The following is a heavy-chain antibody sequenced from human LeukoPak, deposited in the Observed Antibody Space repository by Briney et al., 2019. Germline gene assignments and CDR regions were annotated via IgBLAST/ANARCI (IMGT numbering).Heavy chain of an antibody. Sequence: SETLSLTCAVYGGSFSGYYWSWIRQPPGKGLEWIGEINHSGSTNYNPSLKSRVTISVDTSKNQFSLKLSSVTAADTAVYYCARGLRSTRVAVAGSDYWGQGTLVTVSS. D-gene: IGHD6-19*01. J-gene: IGHJ4*02. CDR3: ARGLRSTRVAVAGSDY. CDR1: GGSFSGYY. V-gene: IGHV4-34*01. CDR2: INHSGST.